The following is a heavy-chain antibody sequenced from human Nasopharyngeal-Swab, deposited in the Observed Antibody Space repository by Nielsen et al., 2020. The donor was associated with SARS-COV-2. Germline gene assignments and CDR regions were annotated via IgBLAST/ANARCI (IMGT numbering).Heavy chain of an antibody. J-gene: IGHJ6*03. V-gene: IGHV4-34*01. CDR3: ARGRRVVRGVIITNYYYYYYMDV. Sequence: RQAPGKGLEWIGEINHSGNTNYNPSLKSRVTISVDTSKNQFSLKLSSVTAADTAVYYCARGRRVVRGVIITNYYYYYYMDVWGKGTTVTVS. D-gene: IGHD3-10*01. CDR2: INHSGNT.